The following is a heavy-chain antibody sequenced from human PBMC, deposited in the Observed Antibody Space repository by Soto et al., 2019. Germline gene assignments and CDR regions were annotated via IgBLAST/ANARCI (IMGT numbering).Heavy chain of an antibody. V-gene: IGHV1-69*13. Sequence: GALVKVSCKASGGTFSSYAISWVRQAPGQGVEWMGGIIPIFGTANYAQKFQGRVTITADESTSTAYMELSSLRSEDTAVYYCARNDYDFWSGYYPNYYYYGMDVWGQGTTVTVSS. CDR2: IIPIFGTA. D-gene: IGHD3-3*01. J-gene: IGHJ6*02. CDR3: ARNDYDFWSGYYPNYYYYGMDV. CDR1: GGTFSSYA.